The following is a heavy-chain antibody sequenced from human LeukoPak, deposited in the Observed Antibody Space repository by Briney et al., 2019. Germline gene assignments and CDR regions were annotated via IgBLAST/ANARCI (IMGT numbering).Heavy chain of an antibody. V-gene: IGHV3-30*18. CDR3: AKYSYYYDSSGYYYFEY. CDR1: GFTFSSYG. CDR2: ISYDGSNK. Sequence: PGGSLRLSCAASGFTFSSYGMHWVRQAPGRGLEWVAVISYDGSNKYYADSVKGRFTISRDNSKNTLYLQMNSLRAEDTAVYYCAKYSYYYDSSGYYYFEYWGQGTLVTVSS. J-gene: IGHJ4*02. D-gene: IGHD3-22*01.